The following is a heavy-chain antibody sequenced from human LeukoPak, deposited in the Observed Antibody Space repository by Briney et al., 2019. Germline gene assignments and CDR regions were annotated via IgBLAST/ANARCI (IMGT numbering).Heavy chain of an antibody. J-gene: IGHJ6*03. CDR2: IRSKANSYVT. CDR1: GFTFSGSA. CDR3: TRHSPDNIIAAAGHYYYYYYMDV. Sequence: GGSLKLSCAASGFTFSGSAMYWVRQASGKGLEWVGRIRSKANSYVTAYAASVKGRFTISRDDSKNTAYLQINSLKTEDTAVYYCTRHSPDNIIAAAGHYYYYYYMDVWGKGTTVTISS. V-gene: IGHV3-73*01. D-gene: IGHD6-13*01.